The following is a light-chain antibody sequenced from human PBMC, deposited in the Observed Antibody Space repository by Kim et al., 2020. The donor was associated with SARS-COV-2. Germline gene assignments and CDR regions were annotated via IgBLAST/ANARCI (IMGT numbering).Light chain of an antibody. V-gene: IGLV3-19*01. J-gene: IGLJ2*01. Sequence: ALVHTVRIKCQRDSLRNYVASWYQQKPGQASVLVIYGKNNRPSGIPDRFSGSRSENTASLIITGAQAEDEADYYCNSRDSSGNQLIFGGGTQLTVL. CDR3: NSRDSSGNQLI. CDR2: GKN. CDR1: SLRNYV.